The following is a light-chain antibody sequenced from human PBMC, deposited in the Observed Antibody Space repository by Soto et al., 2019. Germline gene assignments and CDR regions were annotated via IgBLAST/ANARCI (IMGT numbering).Light chain of an antibody. Sequence: QSALTQPASVSGSPGQSITISCTGTSSDVVSYNLVSWYQQHPGKAPKLMIYEVSKRPSGGSNRFSGSKSGNTASLTISGLQAEDEADYHCCSYAGSRAVVFGGGTKVTVL. CDR2: EVS. CDR3: CSYAGSRAVV. CDR1: SSDVVSYNL. V-gene: IGLV2-23*02. J-gene: IGLJ2*01.